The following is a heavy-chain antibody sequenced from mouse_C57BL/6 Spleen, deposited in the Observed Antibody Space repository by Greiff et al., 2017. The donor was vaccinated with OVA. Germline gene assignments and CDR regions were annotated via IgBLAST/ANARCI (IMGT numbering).Heavy chain of an antibody. D-gene: IGHD2-4*01. CDR1: GFNIKDDY. CDR3: TKRAIYYDYDDY. V-gene: IGHV14-4*01. CDR2: FDPENGDT. Sequence: EVQLQQSGAELVRPGASVKLSCTASGFNIKDDYMHWVKQRPEQGLEWIGWFDPENGDTEYASKFQGKATITADTSSNTAYLQLSSLTSEDTAVYYCTKRAIYYDYDDYWGQGTTLTVSS. J-gene: IGHJ2*01.